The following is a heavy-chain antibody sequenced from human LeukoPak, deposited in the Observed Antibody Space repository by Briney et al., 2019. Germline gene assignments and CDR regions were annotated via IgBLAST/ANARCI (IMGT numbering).Heavy chain of an antibody. CDR3: ARLYCDSAACATSLEFWRHWFDP. J-gene: IGHJ5*02. Sequence: GESLKISCKGSGYHSDGHWVVWVRQVAGKGLEWVGIIFPQNSNMYYSPDFEGHVTMSVDKSVRTAYLQWSSLKASDTAIYYCARLYCDSAACATSLEFWRHWFDPWGQGTLVTASS. D-gene: IGHD3-3*01. V-gene: IGHV5-51*01. CDR2: IFPQNSNM. CDR1: GYHSDGHW.